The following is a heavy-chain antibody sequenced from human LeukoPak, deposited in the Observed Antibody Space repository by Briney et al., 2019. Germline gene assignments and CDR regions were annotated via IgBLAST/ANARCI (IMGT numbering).Heavy chain of an antibody. J-gene: IGHJ4*02. CDR3: TRSPEYSSSSTDY. V-gene: IGHV3-49*03. CDR2: IRSKAYGGTT. CDR1: GFTFSSYS. Sequence: GGSLRLSCAASGFTFSSYSMSWFRQAPGKGLEWVGFIRSKAYGGTTEYAASVKGRFTISRDDSKSIAYLQMNSLKTEDTAVYYCTRSPEYSSSSTDYWGQGTLVTVSS. D-gene: IGHD6-6*01.